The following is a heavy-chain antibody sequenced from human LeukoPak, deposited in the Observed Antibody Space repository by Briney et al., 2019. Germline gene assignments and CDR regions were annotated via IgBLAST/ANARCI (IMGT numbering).Heavy chain of an antibody. CDR2: IYYSGST. CDR1: GGSISSSTYY. CDR3: ARHSRGPAAGPAFDY. V-gene: IGHV4-39*01. Sequence: PSETLSLTCTVSGGSISSSTYYWGWIRQPPGKGLEWIGSIYYSGSTYYNPSLKSRVTISVDTSKNQFSLSSVTAADTAVYYCARHSRGPAAGPAFDYWGQGTLVTVPS. D-gene: IGHD6-13*01. J-gene: IGHJ4*02.